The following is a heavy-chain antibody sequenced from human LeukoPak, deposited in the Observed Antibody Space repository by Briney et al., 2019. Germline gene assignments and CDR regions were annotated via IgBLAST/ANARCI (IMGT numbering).Heavy chain of an antibody. J-gene: IGHJ3*02. V-gene: IGHV4-59*01. Sequence: PSETLSLTCTVSGGSISSYYWSWIRQPPGKGLEWIGYIYYSGSTNYNPSLKSRVTISVDTSKNQFSLKLSSVTAADTAVYYCARYDDSSGYYPNDAFDIWSQGTMVTVSS. CDR1: GGSISSYY. D-gene: IGHD3-22*01. CDR3: ARYDDSSGYYPNDAFDI. CDR2: IYYSGST.